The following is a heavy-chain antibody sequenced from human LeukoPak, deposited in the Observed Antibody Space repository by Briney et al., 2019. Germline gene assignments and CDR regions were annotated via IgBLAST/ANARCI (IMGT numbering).Heavy chain of an antibody. CDR1: GGSFSGYY. Sequence: SETLSLTCAVYGGSFSGYYWSWIRQPPGKGLEWIGEINHSGSTNYNPSLKSRVTISVDTSKNQFSLKLSSVTAADTAVYYCASAPYCSGGSCCSGYNWFDPWGQGTLVTVSS. CDR3: ASAPYCSGGSCCSGYNWFDP. D-gene: IGHD2-15*01. CDR2: INHSGST. V-gene: IGHV4-34*01. J-gene: IGHJ5*02.